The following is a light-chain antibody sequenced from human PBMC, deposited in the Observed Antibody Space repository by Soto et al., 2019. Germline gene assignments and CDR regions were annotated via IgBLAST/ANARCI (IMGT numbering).Light chain of an antibody. CDR2: LGS. V-gene: IGKV2-28*01. J-gene: IGKJ3*01. CDR1: QSLLHSNGYNY. Sequence: DIVMTQSPLSLPVTPGEPASISCRSSQSLLHSNGYNYLDWYLQKPGQSPQLLIYLGSNRASGVPDRFSGSGSGTDFTLKISRVEAEDVGVYYCMQALQTPLTFGPGTKVDL. CDR3: MQALQTPLT.